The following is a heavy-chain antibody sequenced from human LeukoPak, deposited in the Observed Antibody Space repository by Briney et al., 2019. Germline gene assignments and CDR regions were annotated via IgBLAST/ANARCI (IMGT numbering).Heavy chain of an antibody. D-gene: IGHD3-3*01. CDR1: GFTLSRNS. CDR3: AKDKTYDDFWSGHDAFDI. J-gene: IGHJ3*02. CDR2: ISGSDGST. V-gene: IGHV3-23*01. Sequence: GGSLRLSCAASGFTLSRNSMTWVRQAPGKGLEWVSAISGSDGSTYYADSVKGRFTISRDISKNTLYLQMKSLRAGDTAVYYCAKDKTYDDFWSGHDAFDIWGQGTMVTVSS.